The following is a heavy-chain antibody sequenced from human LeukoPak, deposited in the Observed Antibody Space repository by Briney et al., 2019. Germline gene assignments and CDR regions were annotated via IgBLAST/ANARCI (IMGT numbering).Heavy chain of an antibody. CDR2: IIPILGIA. CDR3: ARTLFGYYYYIDV. Sequence: SVKVSCKASGGTFSSYAISWVRQAPGQGLEWMGRIIPILGIANYAQKFQGRVTITADKSTSTAYMELSSLRSEDTAVYYCARTLFGYYYYIDVWGKGTTVTVSS. J-gene: IGHJ6*03. D-gene: IGHD3-10*01. CDR1: GGTFSSYA. V-gene: IGHV1-69*04.